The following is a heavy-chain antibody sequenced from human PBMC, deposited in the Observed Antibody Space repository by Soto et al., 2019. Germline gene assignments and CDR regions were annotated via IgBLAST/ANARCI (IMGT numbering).Heavy chain of an antibody. CDR2: ISGYDGNT. CDR3: ARVGYSYGSRGLDS. D-gene: IGHD5-18*01. J-gene: IGHJ4*02. V-gene: IGHV1-18*04. Sequence: ASMKVYCKASGYTFTSYGINWVRQAPGQVLEWLGWISGYDGNTNYAQKLQGRFTMTTDTSTSTAYMELRSLRSDDTAVYYCARVGYSYGSRGLDSWGQGTLVTVSS. CDR1: GYTFTSYG.